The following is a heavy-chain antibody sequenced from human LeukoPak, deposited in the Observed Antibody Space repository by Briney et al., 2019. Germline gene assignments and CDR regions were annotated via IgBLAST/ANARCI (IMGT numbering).Heavy chain of an antibody. D-gene: IGHD6-19*01. Sequence: GGSLRLSCAASGFTFSSYGMHWVRQAPGKGLEWVAVISYDGSNKYYADSVKGRFTISRDNSKNTLYLQMNSLRAEDTAVYYCAKGRYSSGWLFDYWGQGTLVTVSS. CDR3: AKGRYSSGWLFDY. J-gene: IGHJ4*02. CDR1: GFTFSSYG. CDR2: ISYDGSNK. V-gene: IGHV3-30*18.